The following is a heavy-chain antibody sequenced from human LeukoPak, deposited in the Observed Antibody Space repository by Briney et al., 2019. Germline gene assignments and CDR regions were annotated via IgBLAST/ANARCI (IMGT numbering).Heavy chain of an antibody. CDR3: ARASMGGRDYHLDS. CDR2: IKQDGTDK. J-gene: IGHJ4*02. D-gene: IGHD4/OR15-4a*01. V-gene: IGHV3-7*01. Sequence: PGGSLRLSCAASGFTFSSYWMTWVRQAPGKGLEWVANIKQDGTDKYYVDSVKGRFTISRDNAKNSLFLQLGSLRGDDTAVYYCARASMGGRDYHLDSWGQGTLVTVCS. CDR1: GFTFSSYW.